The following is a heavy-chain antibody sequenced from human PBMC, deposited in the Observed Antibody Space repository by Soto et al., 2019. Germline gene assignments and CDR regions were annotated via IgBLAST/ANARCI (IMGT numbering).Heavy chain of an antibody. CDR3: AREVRKVGTTFYY. CDR1: GGTFSSYA. D-gene: IGHD3-10*01. J-gene: IGHJ4*02. V-gene: IGHV1-69*13. Sequence: GASVKVSCKASGGTFSSYAISWVRQAPGQGLEWMGGIIPIFGTANYAQKFQGRVTITADESTSTAYMELSSLRSEDTAVYYCAREVRKVGTTFYYRGQGTLVTVSS. CDR2: IIPIFGTA.